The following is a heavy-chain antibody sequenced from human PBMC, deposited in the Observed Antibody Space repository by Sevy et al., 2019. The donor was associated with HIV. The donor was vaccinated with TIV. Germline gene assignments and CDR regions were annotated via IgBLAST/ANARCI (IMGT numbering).Heavy chain of an antibody. V-gene: IGHV1-18*01. CDR2: ISAYNGNT. CDR3: ARGPRKYYDSSGYYYPPSY. Sequence: ASVKVSCEACGYTFTSYGIIWVRQAPGQGLEWMGWISAYNGNTNYAQRLQGRVTMTTDTSTSTAYMELTSLRSDDTAVYYCARGPRKYYDSSGYYYPPSYWGQGTLVTVSS. D-gene: IGHD3-22*01. J-gene: IGHJ4*02. CDR1: GYTFTSYG.